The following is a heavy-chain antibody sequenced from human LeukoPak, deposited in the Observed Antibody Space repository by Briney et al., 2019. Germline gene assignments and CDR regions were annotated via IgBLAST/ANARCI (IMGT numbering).Heavy chain of an antibody. Sequence: ASVKVSCKASGYTFTSYGISWVRQAPGQGLEWMGWISGYNSNTNYAQKLQGRVTMTTDTSTSTAYMELRSLRSDDTAVYYCARRTFSGSYQTCDYWGQGTLVTVSS. D-gene: IGHD1-26*01. V-gene: IGHV1-18*01. CDR1: GYTFTSYG. CDR3: ARRTFSGSYQTCDY. CDR2: ISGYNSNT. J-gene: IGHJ4*02.